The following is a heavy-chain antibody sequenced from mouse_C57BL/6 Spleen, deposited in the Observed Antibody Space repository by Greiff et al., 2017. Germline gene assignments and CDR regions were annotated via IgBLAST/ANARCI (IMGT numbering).Heavy chain of an antibody. J-gene: IGHJ4*01. CDR2: ILPGSGST. D-gene: IGHD1-1*01. CDR3: ARNDITTVVATPYYAMDY. Sequence: QVQLQQSGAELMKPGASVKLSCKATGYTFTGYWIEWVKQRPGHGLEWIGEILPGSGSTNYNEKFKGKATFTADTSSNTAYMQLSSLTTEDSAIYYCARNDITTVVATPYYAMDYWGQGTSVTVSS. CDR1: GYTFTGYW. V-gene: IGHV1-9*01.